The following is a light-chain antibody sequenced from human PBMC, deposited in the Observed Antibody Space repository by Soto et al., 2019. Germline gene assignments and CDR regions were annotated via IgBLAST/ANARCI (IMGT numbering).Light chain of an antibody. V-gene: IGLV1-51*01. CDR3: GSWDSSLSAYV. CDR1: SSNIGAGSD. CDR2: DDD. J-gene: IGLJ1*01. Sequence: QSVLTQPPSVSGAPGQRVTISCTGSSSNIGAGSDVHWYQQLPRTAPKLLIYDDDKRPSGIPDRFSGSKSGTSATLGITGFQTGDEADYYCGSWDSSLSAYVFGTGTKVTVL.